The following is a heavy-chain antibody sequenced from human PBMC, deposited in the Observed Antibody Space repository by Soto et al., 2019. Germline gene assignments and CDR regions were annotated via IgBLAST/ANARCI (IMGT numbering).Heavy chain of an antibody. CDR3: ARVDQYSSSYYFDY. CDR2: TIPIFGTA. D-gene: IGHD6-6*01. V-gene: IGHV1-69*01. Sequence: QVQLVQSGAEVKKPGSSVKVSCKASGGTFSSYAISWVRQAPGQGLEWMGGTIPIFGTANYAQKFQGRVTIIADESTSTAYIELSSLRSEDTAVYYCARVDQYSSSYYFDYWGQGTLVTVSS. J-gene: IGHJ4*02. CDR1: GGTFSSYA.